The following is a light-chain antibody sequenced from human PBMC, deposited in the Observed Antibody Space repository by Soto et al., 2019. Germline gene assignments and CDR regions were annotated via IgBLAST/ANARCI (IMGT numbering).Light chain of an antibody. CDR2: EGS. CDR1: SSDVGSYHL. CDR3: CSYAGSRTYV. J-gene: IGLJ1*01. V-gene: IGLV2-23*01. Sequence: QSALTQPASVSGSPGQSITISCTGTSSDVGSYHLVSWYQHHPGKAPKLMISEGSERPSGVSNRFSGSKSGNTASLTISGLQAEDEADYYCCSYAGSRTYVFGTGTKLTVL.